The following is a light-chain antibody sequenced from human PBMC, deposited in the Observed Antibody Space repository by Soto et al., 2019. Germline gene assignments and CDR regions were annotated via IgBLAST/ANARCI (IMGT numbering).Light chain of an antibody. CDR3: QQYNNWPQT. J-gene: IGKJ1*01. CDR2: GAS. Sequence: EIVMTQSPATVSVSPGDTATLSCRASQSFGTNLAWYQQTPGQAPRLLIYGASIRATGVPDRFSGSGSGSEFTLTISSLRSEDFAVYYCQQYNNWPQTFG. V-gene: IGKV3-15*01. CDR1: QSFGTN.